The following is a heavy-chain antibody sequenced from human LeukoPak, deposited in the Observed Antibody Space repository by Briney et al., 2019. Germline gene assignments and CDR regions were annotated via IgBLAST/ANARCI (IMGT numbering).Heavy chain of an antibody. CDR1: GYTFTGYY. CDR3: AREGYSGYDYDY. J-gene: IGHJ4*02. D-gene: IGHD5-12*01. V-gene: IGHV1-2*04. Sequence: ASVKVSCKASGYTFTGYYMHWVRQAPGQGLEWMGWINPNSGGTNYAQKFQGWVTMTRDTSISTAYMELSSLRSEDTAVYYCAREGYSGYDYDYWGQGTLVTVSS. CDR2: INPNSGGT.